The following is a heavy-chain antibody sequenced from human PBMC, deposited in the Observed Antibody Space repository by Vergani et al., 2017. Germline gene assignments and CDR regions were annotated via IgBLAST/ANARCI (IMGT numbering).Heavy chain of an antibody. CDR1: GGPFKNSA. CDR2: IITFFGTT. J-gene: IGHJ6*02. CDR3: ARGTHIYCSGGSCLSPYYYGMDV. D-gene: IGHD2-15*01. V-gene: IGHV1-69*13. Sequence: QVQLVQSGAEVKKPGSSVKVSCKASGGPFKNSAFSWVRQVPGQGLEWMGRIITFFGTTDYAQKFQGRFTIIADEFTKTVDMQLSNLRSEDTAVYYCARGTHIYCSGGSCLSPYYYGMDVWGQGTTVTVSS.